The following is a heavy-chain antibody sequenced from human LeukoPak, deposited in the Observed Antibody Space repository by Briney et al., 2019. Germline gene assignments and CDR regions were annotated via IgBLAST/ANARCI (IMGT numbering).Heavy chain of an antibody. CDR1: GGSFSGYY. Sequence: SETLSLTCAVYGGSFSGYYWSWIRQPPGEGLEWIGEINHSGSTNYNPSLKSRVTISVDTSKNQFSLKLSSVTAADTAVYYCARGRFPLLYWGQGTLVTVSS. CDR3: ARGRFPLLY. CDR2: INHSGST. J-gene: IGHJ4*02. D-gene: IGHD2-15*01. V-gene: IGHV4-34*01.